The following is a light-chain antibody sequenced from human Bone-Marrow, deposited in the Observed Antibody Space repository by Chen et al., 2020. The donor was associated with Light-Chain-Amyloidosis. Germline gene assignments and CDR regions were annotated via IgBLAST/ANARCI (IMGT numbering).Light chain of an antibody. Sequence: QSALTPPASEAGSPGQSITIHCTGTSSDVGGDNHVSWYQQHPDKAPKLMIYEVTNRPSWVPDRFSGSKSDNTASLTISGLQTEDEADYFCSSYTITNTLVFGSGTRVTVL. V-gene: IGLV2-14*01. CDR1: SSDVGGDNH. CDR2: EVT. CDR3: SSYTITNTLV. J-gene: IGLJ1*01.